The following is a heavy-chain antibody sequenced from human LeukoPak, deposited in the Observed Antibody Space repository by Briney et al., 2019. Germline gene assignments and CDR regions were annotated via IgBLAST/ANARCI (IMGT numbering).Heavy chain of an antibody. CDR2: ISGSGGST. J-gene: IGHJ4*02. CDR1: GFTFSSYA. CDR3: AKDDYGDPRYYFDY. V-gene: IGHV3-23*01. Sequence: GGSLRLSCAASGFTFSSYAMSWVRQAPGKGLEWVSAISGSGGSTYYADSVKGRFTISGDNSKNTLYLQMNSLRAEDTAVYYCAKDDYGDPRYYFDYWGQGTLVTVSS. D-gene: IGHD4-17*01.